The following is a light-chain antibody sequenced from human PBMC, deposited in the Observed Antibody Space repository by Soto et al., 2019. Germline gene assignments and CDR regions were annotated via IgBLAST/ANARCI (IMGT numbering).Light chain of an antibody. V-gene: IGLV2-14*01. CDR1: TSDVGGYDY. CDR2: AVS. Sequence: SVLAQPASVSCSPGQSITISCTATTSDVGGYDYVSWYQQHPGQAPKLLIYAVSNRPPGGSLRFSGSKSRNTASLCISGLQAEDEADYDCYSFTTGNALYGFGTGTKV. CDR3: YSFTTGNALYG. J-gene: IGLJ1*01.